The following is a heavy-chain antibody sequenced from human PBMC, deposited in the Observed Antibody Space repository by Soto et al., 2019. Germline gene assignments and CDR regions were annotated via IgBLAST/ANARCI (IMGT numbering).Heavy chain of an antibody. CDR1: GGSISSYY. J-gene: IGHJ3*01. Sequence: PSETLSLTCTVAGGSISSYYWSWIRQPPGKRLEWIGEINHSGSTNYNPSLKSRVTISVDTSKNQFSLKLSSVTAADTAVYYCARHWDFWIDLYRSDAFDLWGQGTMVTVSS. CDR2: INHSGST. CDR3: ARHWDFWIDLYRSDAFDL. D-gene: IGHD3-3*01. V-gene: IGHV4-59*08.